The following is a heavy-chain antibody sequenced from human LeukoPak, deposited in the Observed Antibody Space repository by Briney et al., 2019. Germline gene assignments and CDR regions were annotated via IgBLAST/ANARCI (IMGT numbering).Heavy chain of an antibody. CDR3: ARFGYSSGADY. Sequence: SGGSLRLSCAASGFTASSNYMSWVRQAPGKGLEWVSVIYSGGSTYYADSVKGRFTISRDNSKNTLYLQMNSLRAEDTAVYYCARFGYSSGADYWGQGTLVTVSS. J-gene: IGHJ4*02. CDR1: GFTASSNY. D-gene: IGHD6-19*01. V-gene: IGHV3-53*01. CDR2: IYSGGST.